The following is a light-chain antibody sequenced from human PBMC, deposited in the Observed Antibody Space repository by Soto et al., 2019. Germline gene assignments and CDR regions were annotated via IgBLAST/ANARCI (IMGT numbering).Light chain of an antibody. J-gene: IGLJ2*01. CDR3: CAYAGSSTLV. CDR2: EDN. CDR1: SRDVGTYNL. V-gene: IGLV2-23*01. Sequence: QSALTQPASVSGSPGQSITISCTGTSRDVGTYNLVSWYQQHPGKAPKLIIFEDNKRPSGISNRFSGSKSANTASLTISGLQAEDEADYYCCAYAGSSTLVLGGGTKLTVL.